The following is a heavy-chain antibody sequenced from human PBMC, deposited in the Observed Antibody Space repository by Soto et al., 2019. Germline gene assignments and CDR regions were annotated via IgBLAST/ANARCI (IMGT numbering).Heavy chain of an antibody. Sequence: PSETLSLTCTVSGGSISSSTYFWAWIRQPPGKGLEWIGSIYNSGSAYHNPSLKSRVTISVDTSNNQFSLKLSSVTAADTAVYYCASHYNSGTYFGYWGQGTLVTVSS. CDR1: GGSISSSTYF. CDR3: ASHYNSGTYFGY. J-gene: IGHJ4*02. D-gene: IGHD3-10*01. CDR2: IYNSGSA. V-gene: IGHV4-39*01.